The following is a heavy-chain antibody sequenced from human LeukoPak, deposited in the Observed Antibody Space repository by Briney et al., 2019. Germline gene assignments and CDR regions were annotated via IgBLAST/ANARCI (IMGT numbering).Heavy chain of an antibody. Sequence: GGSLRLSCAASGSTLSNYAISWVRQAPGKGLEWVSAISADGGDTYHTDSVKGRFTISRDNSKNTLFLQMNSLRAEDTAVYYCARDFSSSWYIIYYYYGMDVWGQGTTVTVSS. CDR3: ARDFSSSWYIIYYYYGMDV. CDR2: ISADGGDT. V-gene: IGHV3-23*01. D-gene: IGHD6-13*01. CDR1: GSTLSNYA. J-gene: IGHJ6*02.